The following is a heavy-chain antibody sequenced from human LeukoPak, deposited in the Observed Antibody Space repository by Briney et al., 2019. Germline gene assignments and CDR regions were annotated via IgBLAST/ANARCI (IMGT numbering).Heavy chain of an antibody. Sequence: GGSLRLSCAASGFTSSSYGMHWVRQAPGKGLEWVAFIRYDGSNKDYADSVKGRFTISRDNSKNTLYLQMNSLRAEDTAVYYCAKLVDGSGSDYYFDYWGQGTLVTVSS. V-gene: IGHV3-30*02. D-gene: IGHD3-10*01. J-gene: IGHJ4*02. CDR1: GFTSSSYG. CDR2: IRYDGSNK. CDR3: AKLVDGSGSDYYFDY.